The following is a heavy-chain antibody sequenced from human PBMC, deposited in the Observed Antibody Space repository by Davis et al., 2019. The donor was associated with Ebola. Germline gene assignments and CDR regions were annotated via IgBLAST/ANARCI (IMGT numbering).Heavy chain of an antibody. CDR2: ISGSGGST. CDR1: GFTFSSYA. CDR3: ARGTIFGHFDY. V-gene: IGHV3-23*01. Sequence: GESLKISCAASGFTFSSYAMSWVRQAPGKGLEWVSAISGSGGSTYYPGSVKGRFTISRENAKNSLYLQMNSLRAGDTAVYYCARGTIFGHFDYWGQGTLVTVSS. J-gene: IGHJ4*02. D-gene: IGHD3-3*01.